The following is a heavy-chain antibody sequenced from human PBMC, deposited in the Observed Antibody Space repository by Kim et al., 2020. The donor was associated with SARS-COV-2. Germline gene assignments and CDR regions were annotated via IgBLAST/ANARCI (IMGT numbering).Heavy chain of an antibody. J-gene: IGHJ4*02. D-gene: IGHD6-19*01. CDR2: IYSGGGT. CDR3: ARVERAVADQPLDY. Sequence: GGSLRLSCAASGFTVSSNYMTWVRQAPGKGLEWVSIIYSGGGTYYADSVKGRFTISRDNSKNMLYLHMNSLRAEDTAVYYCARVERAVADQPLDYWGQGTLVTVSP. CDR1: GFTVSSNY. V-gene: IGHV3-53*01.